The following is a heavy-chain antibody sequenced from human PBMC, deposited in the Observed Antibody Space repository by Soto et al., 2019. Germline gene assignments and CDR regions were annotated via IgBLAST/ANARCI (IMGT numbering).Heavy chain of an antibody. CDR1: GFTFKSFG. CDR2: ISSSASYI. D-gene: IGHD3-22*01. J-gene: IGHJ6*02. V-gene: IGHV3-21*01. CDR3: ARDHVGYYDTSGEYGMDV. Sequence: GGSLRLSCAASGFTFKSFGMNWVRQAPGKGLEWVSSISSSASYIYYADSVKGRFTISRDNVKNSLYLQMSSLRAEDTAVYYCARDHVGYYDTSGEYGMDVWGQGTTVTVSS.